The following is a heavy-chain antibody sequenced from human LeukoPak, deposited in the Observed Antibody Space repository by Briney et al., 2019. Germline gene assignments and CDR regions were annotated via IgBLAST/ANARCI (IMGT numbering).Heavy chain of an antibody. CDR3: GKGGKLHNNTPIDY. V-gene: IGHV4-4*07. CDR2: IYTSGST. J-gene: IGHJ4*02. D-gene: IGHD5-24*01. CDR1: GGSISSYY. Sequence: SETLSLTCTVSGGSISSYYWSWIRQPAGKGLEWIGRIYTSGSTNYNPSLKSRVTMSVDTSKNQFSLKLSSVTAADTAVYYWGKGGKLHNNTPIDYWGQGPLATVSS.